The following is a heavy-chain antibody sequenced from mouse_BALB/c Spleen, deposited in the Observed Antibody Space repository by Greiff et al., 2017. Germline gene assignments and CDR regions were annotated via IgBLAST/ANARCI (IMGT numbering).Heavy chain of an antibody. CDR3: AREPYYYGSPWFAY. D-gene: IGHD1-1*01. Sequence: EVQRVESGPGLVKPSQSLSLTCSVTGYSITSGYYWNWIRQFPGNKLEWMGYISYDGSNNYNPSLKNRISITRDTSKNQFFLKLNSVTTEDTATYYCAREPYYYGSPWFAYWGQGTLVTVSA. CDR2: ISYDGSN. V-gene: IGHV3-6*02. CDR1: GYSITSGYY. J-gene: IGHJ3*01.